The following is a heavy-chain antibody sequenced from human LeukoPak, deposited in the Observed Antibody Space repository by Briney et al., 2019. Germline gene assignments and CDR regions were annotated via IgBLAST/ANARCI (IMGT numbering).Heavy chain of an antibody. J-gene: IGHJ4*02. Sequence: GGSLRLSCAASGFTFSSYAMSWVRQAPGKGLEWVSAISGSGGSTYYADYVKGRFTISRDNSKNTLYLQMNSLRAEDTAVYYCAKPVTWLVQHYYFDYWGQGTLVTVSS. CDR2: ISGSGGST. CDR3: AKPVTWLVQHYYFDY. V-gene: IGHV3-23*01. D-gene: IGHD6-19*01. CDR1: GFTFSSYA.